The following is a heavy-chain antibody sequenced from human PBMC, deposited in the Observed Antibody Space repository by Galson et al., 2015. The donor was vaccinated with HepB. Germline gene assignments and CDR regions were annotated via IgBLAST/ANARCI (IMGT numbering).Heavy chain of an antibody. CDR3: AKDRIGGQQINGFDY. D-gene: IGHD3-16*01. J-gene: IGHJ4*02. CDR2: ISGSGGST. Sequence: SLRLSCAASGFTFSSYAMSWVRQAPGKGLEWVSAISGSGGSTYYADSVKGRFTISRDNSKNTLYLQMNSLRAEDTAVYYCAKDRIGGQQINGFDYWGQGTLVTVSS. V-gene: IGHV3-23*01. CDR1: GFTFSSYA.